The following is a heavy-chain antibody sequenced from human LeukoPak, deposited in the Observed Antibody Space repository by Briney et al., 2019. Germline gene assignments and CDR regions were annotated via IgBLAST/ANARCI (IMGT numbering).Heavy chain of an antibody. Sequence: PGGSLRLSCAASGFTFRSYWMNWVRQAPGKGLVWVSRIKSDGSATSYAAFVKGRFTVSRDNDKNTLYLQMNSLRVEDTAVYYCVREGGPIFLFYYFMDVWGKGTTVTVSS. V-gene: IGHV3-74*01. D-gene: IGHD2-21*01. J-gene: IGHJ6*03. CDR3: VREGGPIFLFYYFMDV. CDR2: IKSDGSAT. CDR1: GFTFRSYW.